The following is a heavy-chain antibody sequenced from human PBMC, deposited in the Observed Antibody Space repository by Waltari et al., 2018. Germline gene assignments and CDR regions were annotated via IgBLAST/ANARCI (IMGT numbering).Heavy chain of an antibody. D-gene: IGHD3-22*01. CDR1: GFTVRNY. Sequence: EVQLVESGGGLIQPGGSLRLSCVASGFTVRNYMSWVRQGPGKGLEWVSVINTGGSTDYAGAVTGRFIISRDNSKNTLYLQMNNLKAEDTAVYYCMRGSSNHYYPWGQGTLVTVSS. CDR3: MRGSSNHYYP. V-gene: IGHV3-53*01. J-gene: IGHJ5*02. CDR2: INTGGST.